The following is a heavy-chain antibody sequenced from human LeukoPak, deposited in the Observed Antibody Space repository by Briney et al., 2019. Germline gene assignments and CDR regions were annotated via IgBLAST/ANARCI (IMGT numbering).Heavy chain of an antibody. V-gene: IGHV3-21*06. CDR3: ARSLRDAFDI. J-gene: IGHJ3*02. Sequence: GGSLRLSCAASGFTFSSYTMNWVRQATGKGLEWVSSLSGTGRYIYYADLMKGRFTISRDNAKNSLYLQMNSLRAEDTAVYYCARSLRDAFDIWGQGTMVTVSS. CDR1: GFTFSSYT. CDR2: LSGTGRYI.